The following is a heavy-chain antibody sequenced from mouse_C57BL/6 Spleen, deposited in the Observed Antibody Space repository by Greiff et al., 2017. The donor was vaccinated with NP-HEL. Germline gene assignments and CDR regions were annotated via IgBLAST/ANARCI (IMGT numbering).Heavy chain of an antibody. CDR1: GYTFTSYW. CDR3: AREDRRDPYAMDY. J-gene: IGHJ4*01. Sequence: QVQLKQSGAELAKPGASVKLSCKASGYTFTSYWMHWVKQRPGQGLEWIGYINPSSGYTKYNQKFKDKATLTADKSSSTAYMQLSSLTYEDSAVYYCAREDRRDPYAMDYWGQGTSVTVSS. CDR2: INPSSGYT. V-gene: IGHV1-7*01.